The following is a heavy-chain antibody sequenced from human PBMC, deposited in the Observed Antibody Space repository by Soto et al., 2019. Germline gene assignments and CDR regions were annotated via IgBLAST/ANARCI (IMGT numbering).Heavy chain of an antibody. CDR2: IWYDGRNT. Sequence: PGGSLRLSCAASGFTFSSYGMHWVRQAPGKGLEWVAVIWYDGRNTYYADSVKGRFTISRDNSKNTLYLQMNSLRAEDTAVYYCARTAYYYDSSGYYFDCWGQGTLVTFSS. D-gene: IGHD3-22*01. CDR3: ARTAYYYDSSGYYFDC. J-gene: IGHJ4*02. V-gene: IGHV3-33*01. CDR1: GFTFSSYG.